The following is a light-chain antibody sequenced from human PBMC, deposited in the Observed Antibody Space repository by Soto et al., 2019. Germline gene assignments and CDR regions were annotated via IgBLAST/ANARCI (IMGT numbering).Light chain of an antibody. CDR1: QGISNF. CDR2: AAS. CDR3: QKYDSALLT. V-gene: IGKV1-27*01. J-gene: IGKJ3*01. Sequence: DIQMTQSPSSLSASVGDTVTITCRASQGISNFLAWYQQKPGKVPKLLIYAASTLQSGVPSRFSGSGSGTDFTLTISSLQAEYVATYYCQKYDSALLTFGPGTKVDI.